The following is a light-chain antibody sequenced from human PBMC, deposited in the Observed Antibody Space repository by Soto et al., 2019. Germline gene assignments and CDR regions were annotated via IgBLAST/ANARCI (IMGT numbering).Light chain of an antibody. CDR2: KAS. V-gene: IGKV1-5*03. Sequence: DIQMTQSPSTLSASVGDRVTITCRASQSISSWLAWYQQKPGKAPKLLIYKASNLESRVPSRFSGSGSGTEFTLTISSLQPDDFATYYCQQYNSYSPYTFGQGTKLEIK. J-gene: IGKJ2*01. CDR1: QSISSW. CDR3: QQYNSYSPYT.